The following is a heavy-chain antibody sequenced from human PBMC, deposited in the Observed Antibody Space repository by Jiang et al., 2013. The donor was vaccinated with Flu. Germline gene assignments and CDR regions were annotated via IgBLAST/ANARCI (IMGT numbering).Heavy chain of an antibody. CDR1: GYTFTNYP. V-gene: IGHV1-3*01. CDR2: INAANGDT. J-gene: IGHJ4*02. CDR3: ARKDYYHSGSYSNFED. D-gene: IGHD3-10*01. Sequence: GAEVKKPGASMKISCKASGYTFTNYPMHWVRQAPGQRLEWMGWINAANGDTGYSQNFQGRVTFTRDTSATTAYMELSSLRSEDTAVYYCARKDYYHSGSYSNFEDWGQGTLVTVSS.